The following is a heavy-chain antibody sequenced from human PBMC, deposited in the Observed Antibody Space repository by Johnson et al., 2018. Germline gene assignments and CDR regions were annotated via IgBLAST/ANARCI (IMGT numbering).Heavy chain of an antibody. CDR1: GFTFTNYA. D-gene: IGHD2-2*01. Sequence: VQLVESGGGLVQPGGSLRLSCAASGFTFTNYAMSWVRQAPGKGLEWVSGISGSGSTYYANSVKGRFTISRDNSKNTLYLQMNSLRAEETAVYYRARAGYCSSTSCYFDAFDIWGQGTMVTVSS. J-gene: IGHJ3*02. CDR2: ISGSGST. CDR3: ARAGYCSSTSCYFDAFDI. V-gene: IGHV3-23*04.